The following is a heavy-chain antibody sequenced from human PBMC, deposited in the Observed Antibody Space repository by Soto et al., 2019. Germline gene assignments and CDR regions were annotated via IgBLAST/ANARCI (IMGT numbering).Heavy chain of an antibody. CDR2: IYYSGST. D-gene: IGHD1-26*01. V-gene: IGHV4-59*01. CDR1: GGSISSYY. Sequence: SETLSLTCTVSGGSISSYYWSWIRQPPGKGLEWIGYIYYSGSTNYNPSLKSRVTISVDTSKNQFSLKLSSVTAADTAVYYCARDKVGATGVDYYYYGMEVWGQGTSVTVSS. CDR3: ARDKVGATGVDYYYYGMEV. J-gene: IGHJ6*02.